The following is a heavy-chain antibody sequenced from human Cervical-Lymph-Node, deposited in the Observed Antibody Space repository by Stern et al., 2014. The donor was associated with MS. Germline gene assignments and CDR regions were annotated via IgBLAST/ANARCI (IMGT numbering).Heavy chain of an antibody. D-gene: IGHD3-16*02. CDR2: VNPNGGNT. Sequence: VQLVESGAEVKKPGASVKVSCKASGYTFTSYDINWVRQATGQGLEWMGWVNPNGGNTGFAQKVQGRVTMTRNTSISTAYMELSSLRSEDTAVYYCARANFGGVIVVYWGQGTLVTVSS. CDR3: ARANFGGVIVVY. J-gene: IGHJ4*02. V-gene: IGHV1-8*01. CDR1: GYTFTSYD.